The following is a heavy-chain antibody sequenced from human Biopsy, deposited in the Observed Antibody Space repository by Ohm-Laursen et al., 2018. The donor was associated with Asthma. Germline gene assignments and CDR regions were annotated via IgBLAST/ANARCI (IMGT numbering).Heavy chain of an antibody. CDR1: GFNFGNYA. J-gene: IGHJ5*02. CDR2: ISGSSIII. Sequence: GSLRLSCAASGFNFGNYAMAWVRQAPGKGLEWVSTISGSSIIIHYGGSVKGRFTISRDNSKNTMYLVMNSLRPEDTVVYYCARDESFSMASGSWFDPWGQGTLVTVSS. V-gene: IGHV3-23*01. D-gene: IGHD2/OR15-2a*01. CDR3: ARDESFSMASGSWFDP.